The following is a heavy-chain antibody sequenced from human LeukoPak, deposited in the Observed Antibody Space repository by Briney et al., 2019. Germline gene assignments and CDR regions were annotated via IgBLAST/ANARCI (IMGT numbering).Heavy chain of an antibody. V-gene: IGHV3-20*04. Sequence: LGGSLRLSCAASGFTFDDYGMSWVRQAPGKGLEWVSGINWNGGSTGYADSVKGRFTISRDNAKNSLYLQMNSLRAEDTALYYCARDSSGYSSGWYIWDYWGQGTLVTVSS. CDR3: ARDSSGYSSGWYIWDY. CDR2: INWNGGST. D-gene: IGHD6-19*01. CDR1: GFTFDDYG. J-gene: IGHJ4*02.